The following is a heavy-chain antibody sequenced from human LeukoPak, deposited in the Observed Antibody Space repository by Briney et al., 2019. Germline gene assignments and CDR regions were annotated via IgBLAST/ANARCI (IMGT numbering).Heavy chain of an antibody. CDR1: GGSISSGDYY. CDR2: IYYSGST. CDR3: ARGVGGYSYGQRTDAFDI. D-gene: IGHD5-18*01. V-gene: IGHV4-30-4*01. J-gene: IGHJ3*02. Sequence: PSETLSLTCTVSGGSISSGDYYWSWIRQPPGKGLEWIGYIYYSGSTYYNPSLKSRVTISVDTSKNQFSLKLSSVTAADTAVYYCARGVGGYSYGQRTDAFDIWGQGTMVTVSS.